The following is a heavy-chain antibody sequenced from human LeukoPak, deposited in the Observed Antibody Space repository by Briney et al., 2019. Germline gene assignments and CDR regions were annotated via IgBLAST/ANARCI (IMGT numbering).Heavy chain of an antibody. V-gene: IGHV1-24*01. D-gene: IGHD3-10*01. Sequence: GASVKISCKVSGYTLTELSMHWVRQAPGKGLEWMGGFDPEDGETIYAQKFQGWVTMTRDTSISTAYMELSRLRSDDTAVYYCARAGYYGSGSYFWFDPWGQGTLVTVSS. CDR3: ARAGYYGSGSYFWFDP. J-gene: IGHJ5*02. CDR1: GYTLTELS. CDR2: FDPEDGET.